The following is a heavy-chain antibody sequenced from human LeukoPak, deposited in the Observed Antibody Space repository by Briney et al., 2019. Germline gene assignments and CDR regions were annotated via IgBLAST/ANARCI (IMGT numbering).Heavy chain of an antibody. CDR2: IYYSGST. CDR1: GGSISSYY. D-gene: IGHD4-17*01. CDR3: ARARVITHDFDY. J-gene: IGHJ4*02. V-gene: IGHV4-59*01. Sequence: SETLSLTCTVSGGSISSYYWSWIRQPPGKGLEWIGYIYYSGSTNYNPSLKSRVTISVDTSKNQFSLKLSSVTAADTAVYYCARARVITHDFDYWGQGTLVTVSS.